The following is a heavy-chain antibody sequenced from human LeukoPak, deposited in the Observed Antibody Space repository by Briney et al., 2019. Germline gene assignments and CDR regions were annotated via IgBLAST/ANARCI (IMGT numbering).Heavy chain of an antibody. CDR1: GFTVSSNY. D-gene: IGHD3-10*01. V-gene: IGHV3-48*02. CDR2: ISSSSSTI. J-gene: IGHJ3*02. Sequence: PGGSLRLSCAASGFTVSSNYMSWVRQAPGKGLEWVSYISSSSSTILYADSVKGRFTISRDNAKNSLYLQMNSLRDEDTAVYYCATDRDYAFDIWGQGTMVTVSS. CDR3: ATDRDYAFDI.